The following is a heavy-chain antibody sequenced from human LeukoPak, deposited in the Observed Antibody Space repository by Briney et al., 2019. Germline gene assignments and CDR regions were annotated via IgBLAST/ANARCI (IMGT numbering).Heavy chain of an antibody. D-gene: IGHD3-16*01. V-gene: IGHV3-74*01. J-gene: IGHJ4*02. Sequence: GGSLSLSCAVCVFTFSNCWMHWVRRAPGKGVEGVSCINERATIIIYGDCVKGRFTISRENARNTLYLQMNSLTAEDTAVYYCVRDRILVWTPGDDFDHWGQGTLVTVSS. CDR2: INERATII. CDR1: VFTFSNCW. CDR3: VRDRILVWTPGDDFDH.